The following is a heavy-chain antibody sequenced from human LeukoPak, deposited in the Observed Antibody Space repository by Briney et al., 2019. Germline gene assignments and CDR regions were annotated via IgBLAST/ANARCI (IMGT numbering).Heavy chain of an antibody. CDR3: AKDAWEVVTNPHFDY. Sequence: LAGGSLRLSCAASGFTFSNYWMHWVRQAPGKGLVWVSRINSDGINTSYADSVKGRFTISRDNAKNTLNLQMNSLRAEDTAVYYCAKDAWEVVTNPHFDYWGQGTLVTVSS. D-gene: IGHD4-23*01. J-gene: IGHJ4*02. CDR1: GFTFSNYW. CDR2: INSDGINT. V-gene: IGHV3-74*01.